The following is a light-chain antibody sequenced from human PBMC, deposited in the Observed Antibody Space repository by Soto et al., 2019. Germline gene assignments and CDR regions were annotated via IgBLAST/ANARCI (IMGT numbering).Light chain of an antibody. J-gene: IGKJ2*01. Sequence: DIVMTQSPDSLAVSLGERATINCKSSQSVLYSSNNKNYLAWYQQKPGQPPKLLIYWASLRESRVPDRFSGSGSGTDFTLTIGSLQAEDVAVYYCQQYDTPPYTFGQGTKLEI. V-gene: IGKV4-1*01. CDR2: WAS. CDR3: QQYDTPPYT. CDR1: QSVLYSSNNKNY.